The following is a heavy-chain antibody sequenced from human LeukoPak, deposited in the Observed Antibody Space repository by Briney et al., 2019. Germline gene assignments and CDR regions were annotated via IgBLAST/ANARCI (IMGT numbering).Heavy chain of an antibody. CDR1: GYTFTGYY. Sequence: PGGSLRLSCAASGYTFTGYYMPWVRQAPGQGLEWMGCIDPNSGGTNYAQKFQGRVTMTRDTSISTAYMELSRLRSDDTAVYYCARAPLDGSGYYYFDYWGQGTLVTVSS. CDR2: IDPNSGGT. CDR3: ARAPLDGSGYYYFDY. D-gene: IGHD3-10*01. J-gene: IGHJ4*02. V-gene: IGHV1-2*02.